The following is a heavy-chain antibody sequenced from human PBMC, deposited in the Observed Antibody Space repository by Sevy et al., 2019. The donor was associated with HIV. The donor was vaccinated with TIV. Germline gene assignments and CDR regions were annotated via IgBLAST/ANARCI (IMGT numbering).Heavy chain of an antibody. Sequence: GESLKTSCKASGYSFTSSWLGWVRQMPGKGLEWMGIIYTTDSDARYSPSFEGQVTISVDKSISTAYLQWSSLKASDTVMYYCARRGASGGWYHFDYRGQGTLVTVSS. J-gene: IGHJ4*02. CDR2: IYTTDSDA. CDR3: ARRGASGGWYHFDY. V-gene: IGHV5-51*01. D-gene: IGHD6-19*01. CDR1: GYSFTSSW.